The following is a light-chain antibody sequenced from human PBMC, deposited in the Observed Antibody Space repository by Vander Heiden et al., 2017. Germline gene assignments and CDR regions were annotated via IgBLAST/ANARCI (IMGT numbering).Light chain of an antibody. V-gene: IGKV1-39*01. J-gene: IGKJ2*01. CDR1: QSIDRF. CDR2: AVS. Sequence: DIQMTQSPSPLSASVGDRVTITCRASQSIDRFLNWYQHKPGKAPTLLIHAVSNSQSGVPSRFSGSGSGTDFTLTISSLQPEDFATYYCQQSYTPQYTFGQGTQLEIK. CDR3: QQSYTPQYT.